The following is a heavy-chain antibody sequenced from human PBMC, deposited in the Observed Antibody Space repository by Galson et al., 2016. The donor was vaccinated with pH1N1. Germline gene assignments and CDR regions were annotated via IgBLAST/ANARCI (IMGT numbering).Heavy chain of an antibody. CDR3: AREDLVVGEGWDYGLDV. Sequence: TLSLTCTVSGGSISSGSYFWSWIRQPVGKRLEWIGRIYASGSTDYNPSLKSRVTMSVDTSNSHFSLKLSSVTAADTAVYHCAREDLVVGEGWDYGLDVWGQGTTVTVSS. J-gene: IGHJ6*02. CDR2: IYASGST. CDR1: GGSISSGSYF. D-gene: IGHD6-19*01. V-gene: IGHV4-61*02.